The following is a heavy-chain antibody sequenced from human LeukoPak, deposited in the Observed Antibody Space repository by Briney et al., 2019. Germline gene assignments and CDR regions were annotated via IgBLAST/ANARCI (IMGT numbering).Heavy chain of an antibody. CDR2: IYSGGGT. V-gene: IGHV3-66*01. Sequence: PGGSLRLSCAASGFIVSSRHMSWVRQAPGKGLEWVSVIYSGGGTNYADSVKGRFKISRDNSKNTLYLQLNSLRAEDTAVYYCARDLYSSGPWGQGTLVTVSS. D-gene: IGHD3-22*01. J-gene: IGHJ5*02. CDR3: ARDLYSSGP. CDR1: GFIVSSRH.